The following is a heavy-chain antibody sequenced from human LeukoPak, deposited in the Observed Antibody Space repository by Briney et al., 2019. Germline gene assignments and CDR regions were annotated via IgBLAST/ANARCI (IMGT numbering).Heavy chain of an antibody. CDR2: IYGSGST. Sequence: SKTLSLTCTVSGGSSRNYYWSWIRQPPGKGLEWIGHIYGSGSTNYNPSLKSRVTISIDTSKNQFSLKLSSVIAADTAVYYCARPKRDDVGNSFYYYGMDVWGQGTTVTVSS. CDR1: GGSSRNYY. J-gene: IGHJ6*02. D-gene: IGHD4-23*01. V-gene: IGHV4-59*01. CDR3: ARPKRDDVGNSFYYYGMDV.